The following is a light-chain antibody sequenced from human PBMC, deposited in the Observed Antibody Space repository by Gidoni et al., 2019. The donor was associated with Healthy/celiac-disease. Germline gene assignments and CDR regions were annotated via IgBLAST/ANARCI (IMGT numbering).Light chain of an antibody. CDR2: DAS. V-gene: IGKV3-11*01. Sequence: EIVLTQSPAPLSLSPGERATLSCRASQSVSSYLAWYQQKPGQAPRLLIYDASNRATGIPARFSGSGSGTDFTITISSLEPEDFAVYYCQQRSNWLFTFGPGTKVDIK. CDR1: QSVSSY. CDR3: QQRSNWLFT. J-gene: IGKJ3*01.